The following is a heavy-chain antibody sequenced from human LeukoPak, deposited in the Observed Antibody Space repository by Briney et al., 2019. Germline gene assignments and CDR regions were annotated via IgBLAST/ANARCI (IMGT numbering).Heavy chain of an antibody. CDR3: ARNTAPVVEFDY. D-gene: IGHD5-18*01. J-gene: IGHJ4*02. CDR1: GFTFSSYS. Sequence: PGGSLRLSCAASGFTFSSYSMNWVRQAPGKGLEWVSSISSSSSYIYYADSVKGRFTISRDNAKNSLYLQMNSLRAEDTAVYYCARNTAPVVEFDYWGQGTLVTVSS. CDR2: ISSSSSYI. V-gene: IGHV3-21*01.